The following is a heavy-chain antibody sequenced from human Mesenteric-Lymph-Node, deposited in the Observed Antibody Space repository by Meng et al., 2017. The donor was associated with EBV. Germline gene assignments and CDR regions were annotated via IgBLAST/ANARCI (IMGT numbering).Heavy chain of an antibody. V-gene: IGHV4-61*01. CDR2: IYYSGRT. D-gene: IGHD3-16*01. CDR1: GGSVSGSTYW. J-gene: IGHJ5*02. Sequence: QGQLPRSGPGLVRPSETLSLTCTVSGGSVSGSTYWWTWIRQPPGKGLEWIGYIYYSGRTNYSPSLKSRVTISVDTSKNQFSLKLTSVTAADTALYYCATGGILGGFGTWGQGALVTSPQ. CDR3: ATGGILGGFGT.